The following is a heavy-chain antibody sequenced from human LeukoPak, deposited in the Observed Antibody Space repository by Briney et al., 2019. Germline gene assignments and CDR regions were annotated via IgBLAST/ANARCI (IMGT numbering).Heavy chain of an antibody. CDR2: IYPGDSDT. D-gene: IGHD6-13*01. J-gene: IGHJ5*02. CDR1: GYSFTSYW. CDR3: ARQDSNENWFDP. Sequence: GESLKIPYKGSGYSFTSYWIGWVRQMPGKGLEWMGIIYPGDSDTRYSPSFQGQVTISADKSISTAYLQWRSLKASDTAMYYCARQDSNENWFDPWGQGTLVTVSA. V-gene: IGHV5-51*01.